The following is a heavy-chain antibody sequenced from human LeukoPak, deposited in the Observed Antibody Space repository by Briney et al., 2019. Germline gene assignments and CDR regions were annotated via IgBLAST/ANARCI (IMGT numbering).Heavy chain of an antibody. V-gene: IGHV4-61*02. CDR2: IYISGST. CDR3: ARDARGMATITFHVPPYYMDV. J-gene: IGHJ6*03. CDR1: GGSISSGSYY. Sequence: SETLSLTCTVSGGSISSGSYYWSWIRQPAGKGLEWIGRIYISGSTNYNPSLKSRVTISVDTSKNQFSLKLSSVTAADTAVYYCARDARGMATITFHVPPYYMDVWGKGTTVTVSS. D-gene: IGHD5-24*01.